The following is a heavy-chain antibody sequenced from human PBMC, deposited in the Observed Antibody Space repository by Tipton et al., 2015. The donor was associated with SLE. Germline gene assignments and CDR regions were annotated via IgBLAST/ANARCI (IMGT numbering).Heavy chain of an antibody. Sequence: SLRLSCAASGFTFSSYEMNWVRQAPGKGLEWVSYISSSGSTIYYADSVKGRFTISRDNAKNSLYLQMNSLRAEDTAVYYCAVAARPPYYYYYMDVWGKGTTVTVSS. J-gene: IGHJ6*03. CDR1: GFTFSSYE. CDR2: ISSSGSTI. D-gene: IGHD6-6*01. V-gene: IGHV3-48*03. CDR3: AVAARPPYYYYYMDV.